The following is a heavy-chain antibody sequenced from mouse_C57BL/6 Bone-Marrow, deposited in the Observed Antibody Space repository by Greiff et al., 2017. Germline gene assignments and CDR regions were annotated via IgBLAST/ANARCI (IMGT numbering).Heavy chain of an antibody. V-gene: IGHV1-15*01. CDR2: IDPETGGT. CDR1: GYTFTDYE. D-gene: IGHD4-1*01. CDR3: TRETWEWIWFAY. Sequence: QVQLQQSGAELVRPGASVTLSCKASGYTFTDYEMHWVKQTPVHGLEWIGAIDPETGGTAYNQKFKGKAILTADKSSSTAYMELRSLTSEDSAVYYCTRETWEWIWFAYWGQGTLVTVSA. J-gene: IGHJ3*01.